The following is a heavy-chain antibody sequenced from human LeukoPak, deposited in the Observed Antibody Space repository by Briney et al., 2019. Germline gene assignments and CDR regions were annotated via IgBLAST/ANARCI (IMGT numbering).Heavy chain of an antibody. CDR2: ISGSGGST. CDR3: ARLHYDFWSGYPYYYYYMDV. V-gene: IGHV3-23*01. D-gene: IGHD3-3*01. J-gene: IGHJ6*03. CDR1: GFTFSSYA. Sequence: GGSLRLSCAASGFTFSSYAMSWVRQAPGKGLEWVSAISGSGGSTYYADSVKGRFTISRDNSKNSLYLQMNSLRAEDTAVYYCARLHYDFWSGYPYYYYYMDVWGKGTTVTVSS.